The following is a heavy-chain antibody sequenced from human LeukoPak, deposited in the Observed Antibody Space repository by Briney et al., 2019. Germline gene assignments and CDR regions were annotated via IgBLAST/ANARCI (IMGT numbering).Heavy chain of an antibody. D-gene: IGHD6-19*01. CDR3: ARDPSGIAVDNDY. CDR1: GGIFSSYA. J-gene: IGHJ4*02. V-gene: IGHV1-69*04. CDR2: IIPILGIA. Sequence: SVKVSCKASGGIFSSYAISWVRQAPGQGLEWMGRIIPILGIANYAQKFQGRVTITADKSTSTAYMELSSLRSEDTAVYYCARDPSGIAVDNDYWGQGTLVTVSS.